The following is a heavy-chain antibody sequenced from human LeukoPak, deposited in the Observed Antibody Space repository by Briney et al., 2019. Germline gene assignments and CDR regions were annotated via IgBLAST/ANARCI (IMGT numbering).Heavy chain of an antibody. CDR2: IYYSGST. CDR3: ARHLGYTSTFDY. Sequence: KPSETLSLTCTVSGGSFSSSSYYWGWIRQPPGKGLEWIGTIYYSGSTYYNPSLKSRVTISVDTSKNQFSLRLSSVTAADTAVYYCARHLGYTSTFDYWGQGTLVTVSS. CDR1: GGSFSSSSYY. J-gene: IGHJ4*02. D-gene: IGHD6-13*01. V-gene: IGHV4-39*01.